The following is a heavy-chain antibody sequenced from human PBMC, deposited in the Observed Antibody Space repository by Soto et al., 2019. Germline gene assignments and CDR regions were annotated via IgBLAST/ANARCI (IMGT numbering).Heavy chain of an antibody. CDR3: ARLVVPAAILDYYGMDV. J-gene: IGHJ6*02. D-gene: IGHD2-2*02. CDR1: GYSFTSYW. V-gene: IGHV5-10-1*01. Sequence: GESLKISWKGSGYSFTSYWISWVRQMPGKGLEWMGRIDPSDSYTNYSPSFQGHVTISADKSISTAYLQWSSLKASDTAMYYCARLVVPAAILDYYGMDVWGQGTTVTVSS. CDR2: IDPSDSYT.